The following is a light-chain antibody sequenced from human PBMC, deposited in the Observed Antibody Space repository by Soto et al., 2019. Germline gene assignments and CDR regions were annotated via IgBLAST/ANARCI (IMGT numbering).Light chain of an antibody. CDR2: WAS. CDR3: QQYYSNPLT. Sequence: DIVMTQSPDSLAVSLGKRATINCKSSQSILYSSNNKNCLSWYQQKPGQSPKVLIYWASTRESGVPDRFNGSGSGTDFTLTITSLQAEDVAVYYCQQYYSNPLTFGQGTKVDIK. V-gene: IGKV4-1*01. CDR1: QSILYSSNNKNC. J-gene: IGKJ1*01.